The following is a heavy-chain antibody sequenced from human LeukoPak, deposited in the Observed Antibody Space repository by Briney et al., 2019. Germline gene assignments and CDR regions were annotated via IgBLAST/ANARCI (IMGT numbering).Heavy chain of an antibody. CDR3: AKDLGDYEDY. J-gene: IGHJ4*02. CDR1: GFTFTTYA. D-gene: IGHD4-17*01. V-gene: IGHV3-23*01. CDR2: ISGSGGST. Sequence: GGSLRLSCAASGFTFTTYAMSWVRRAPGRGLEWVSAISGSGGSTYYADSVKGRFTISRDNSKNTLYLQMNSLRAEDTAIYYCAKDLGDYEDYWGQGTLVTVSS.